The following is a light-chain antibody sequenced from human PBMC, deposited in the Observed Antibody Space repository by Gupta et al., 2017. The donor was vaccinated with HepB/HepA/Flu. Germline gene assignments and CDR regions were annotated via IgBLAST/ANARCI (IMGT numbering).Light chain of an antibody. CDR3: QQRCNPPIT. J-gene: IGKJ5*01. Sequence: EIVLTQSPATLSLSPGERATLSCRASQSVSSYLAWYQQKPGQAPRLLIYDASNRATGIPARFSGSGSGTDFTLTISSLEPEDFAVYYCQQRCNPPITFGQGTRLEIK. CDR2: DAS. CDR1: QSVSSY. V-gene: IGKV3-11*01.